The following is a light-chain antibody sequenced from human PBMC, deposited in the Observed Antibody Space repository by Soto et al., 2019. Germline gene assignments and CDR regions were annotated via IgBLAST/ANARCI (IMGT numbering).Light chain of an antibody. CDR1: SSNIGAGYD. CDR3: QSYDSSLSVYV. J-gene: IGLJ1*01. Sequence: QSVLTQPPSVSGAPGQRVTISCTGSSSNIGAGYDVHWYQQLPGTAPKLLIYGNSNRPSGVPDRFSGSKSGTSASLAITGHQADEEAYYYCQSYDSSLSVYVFGTGTKVTVL. CDR2: GNS. V-gene: IGLV1-40*01.